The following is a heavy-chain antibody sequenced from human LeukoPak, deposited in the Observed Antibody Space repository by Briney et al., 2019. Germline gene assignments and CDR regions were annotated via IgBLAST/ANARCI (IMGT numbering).Heavy chain of an antibody. J-gene: IGHJ6*02. D-gene: IGHD6-19*01. CDR2: ISYEGSAK. CDR3: ARDKEVGSGWYYYYGMDV. V-gene: IGHV3-30*03. Sequence: PGGSLRLSCAASGFTFSRYGMHRVRQAPGKGLEWVGVISYEGSAKYYADSVKGRFAISRGNSKNTLYLQMNSLGPEDTAVYYCARDKEVGSGWYYYYGMDVWGQGTTVTVSS. CDR1: GFTFSRYG.